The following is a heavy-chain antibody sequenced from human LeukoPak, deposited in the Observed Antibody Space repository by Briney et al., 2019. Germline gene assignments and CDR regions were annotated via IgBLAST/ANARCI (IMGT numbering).Heavy chain of an antibody. Sequence: PGGSLRLSCAASGFTVSSNYMSWVRQAPGKGLEWVSVIYSGGSTYYADSVKGRFTISRDNSKNTLYLQMNSLRAEDTAVYYCARDCCGEWYFFDYWGQGTLVTGSS. CDR1: GFTVSSNY. V-gene: IGHV3-53*05. CDR3: ARDCCGEWYFFDY. CDR2: IYSGGST. J-gene: IGHJ4*02. D-gene: IGHD3-10*01.